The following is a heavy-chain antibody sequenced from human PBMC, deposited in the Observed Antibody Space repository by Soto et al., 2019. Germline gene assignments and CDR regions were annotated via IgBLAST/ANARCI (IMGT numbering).Heavy chain of an antibody. D-gene: IGHD3-16*01. Sequence: QVQLQESGPGLVKPSQTLSLTCTVSGGSISSGGYYWSWIRQHPGKGLEWIGDIYYSGSTYYNPSLKSRLTISVETSKNQFSLKLSSVTAADTAVYYCARDWGRDGCFDYWGQGTLVTVSS. J-gene: IGHJ4*02. V-gene: IGHV4-31*03. CDR3: ARDWGRDGCFDY. CDR1: GGSISSGGYY. CDR2: IYYSGST.